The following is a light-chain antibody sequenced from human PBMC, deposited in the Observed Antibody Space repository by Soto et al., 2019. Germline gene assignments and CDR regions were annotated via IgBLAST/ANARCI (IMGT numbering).Light chain of an antibody. Sequence: QSALTQPASVSGSPGQSITISCTGTSSDVGGFNSVSWYQLRPGTAPKLILYDVVDRPSGVYYRFSGSKSGNTASLTISGLQAADEADYFCSSYTSTITNVFGSGTKLTVL. CDR2: DVV. CDR1: SSDVGGFNS. J-gene: IGLJ1*01. CDR3: SSYTSTITNV. V-gene: IGLV2-14*03.